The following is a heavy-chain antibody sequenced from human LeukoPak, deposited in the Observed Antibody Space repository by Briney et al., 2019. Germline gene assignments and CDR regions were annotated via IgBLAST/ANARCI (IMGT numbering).Heavy chain of an antibody. J-gene: IGHJ6*02. D-gene: IGHD3-9*01. CDR3: TRDLMDYDVSTGLHHYYMDV. CDR2: INGDGRNI. Sequence: GGSLRLSCVASGFTFSSYWMHWVRQDPRKGLVWVSRINGDGRNINYADSVRGRFTISRDNAKNTLYLQMNTLRVEDTAVYYCTRDLMDYDVSTGLHHYYMDVWGQGATATVSS. V-gene: IGHV3-74*01. CDR1: GFTFSSYW.